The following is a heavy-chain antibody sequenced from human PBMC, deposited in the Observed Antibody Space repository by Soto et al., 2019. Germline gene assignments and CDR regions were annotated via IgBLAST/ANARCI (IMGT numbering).Heavy chain of an antibody. D-gene: IGHD1-26*01. CDR2: ISGSGYST. CDR3: AKDEGSGSYPDY. CDR1: GFTFTSYA. Sequence: VQLLESGGGLVQPGGSLRLSCAASGFTFTSYAMSWVRQAPGKGLEWVSLISGSGYSTYYADSVKGRFTISRDNSKNTLYLQMNSLRAEDTAIYYCAKDEGSGSYPDYWGQGTLVTVSS. V-gene: IGHV3-23*01. J-gene: IGHJ4*02.